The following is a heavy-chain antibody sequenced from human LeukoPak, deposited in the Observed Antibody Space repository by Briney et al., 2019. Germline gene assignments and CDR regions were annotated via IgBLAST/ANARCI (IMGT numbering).Heavy chain of an antibody. V-gene: IGHV3-21*01. D-gene: IGHD1-26*01. CDR2: ISSSISYI. CDR1: GFTFSSYS. Sequence: PGGSLRLSCAASGFTFSSYSMNWVRQAPGKGLEWVSSISSSISYIYYADSVKGRFTISRDNAKNSLYLQMNSLRAEDTAVYYCARGQWELRGWFDPWGQGTLVTVSS. J-gene: IGHJ5*02. CDR3: ARGQWELRGWFDP.